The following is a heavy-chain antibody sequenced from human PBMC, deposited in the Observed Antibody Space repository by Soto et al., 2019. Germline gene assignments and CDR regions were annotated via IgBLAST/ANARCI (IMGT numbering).Heavy chain of an antibody. J-gene: IGHJ5*02. D-gene: IGHD2-21*01. CDR1: GFTFNTYD. CDR3: VKSGTARLLRHRWVDT. V-gene: IGHV3-21*01. Sequence: EVQLVESGGGLGKPGGSLRLSCAASGFTFNTYDMNWVRQAPGKGLEWVSSITASSAYIYYADSVRGRFTISRDNAKNSLFLEMNSLRAEDTAVYYCVKSGTARLLRHRWVDTWGQGTLVSVSS. CDR2: ITASSAYI.